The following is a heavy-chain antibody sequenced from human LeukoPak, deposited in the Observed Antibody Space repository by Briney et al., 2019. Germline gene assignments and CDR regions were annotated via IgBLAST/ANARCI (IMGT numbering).Heavy chain of an antibody. CDR2: ILSDGSGD. V-gene: IGHV3-30*18. Sequence: GGSLRLSCAASGFSFNTYDMHWVRQAPGKGLDWVAVILSDGSGDHYADSVRGRFTISRDNSKNTLYLQINDLRPEDRAVYYCAKTVGANKNCFDYWGQGTLVTVSS. D-gene: IGHD1-26*01. CDR3: AKTVGANKNCFDY. CDR1: GFSFNTYD. J-gene: IGHJ4*02.